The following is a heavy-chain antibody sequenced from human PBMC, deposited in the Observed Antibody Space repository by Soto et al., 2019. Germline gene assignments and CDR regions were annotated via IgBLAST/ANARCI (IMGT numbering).Heavy chain of an antibody. J-gene: IGHJ4*02. CDR2: INPNSGAT. CDR1: GYTFTGYY. D-gene: IGHD3-10*01. V-gene: IGHV1-2*02. CDR3: ASTGNYGSGTSFRVDY. Sequence: ASVKVSCKAPGYTFTGYYVHWVRPAPGQGLEWMGWINPNSGATIYPQKFQGRVTMTRDTSISTAYMELNSLRFDDTAVYYCASTGNYGSGTSFRVDYWGQGTLVTVSS.